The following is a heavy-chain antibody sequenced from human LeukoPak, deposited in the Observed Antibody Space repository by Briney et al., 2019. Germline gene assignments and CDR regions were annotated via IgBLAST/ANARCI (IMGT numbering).Heavy chain of an antibody. Sequence: SETLSLTCTVSGGSISSSSYYWGWIRQPPGKGLEWIGSIYYSGSTYYNPSLKSRVTISVDTSKNQFSLKLSSVTAADTAVYYCATYGQQLGWFDPWGQGTLVTVSS. V-gene: IGHV4-39*01. CDR3: ATYGQQLGWFDP. CDR1: GGSISSSSYY. J-gene: IGHJ5*02. D-gene: IGHD6-13*01. CDR2: IYYSGST.